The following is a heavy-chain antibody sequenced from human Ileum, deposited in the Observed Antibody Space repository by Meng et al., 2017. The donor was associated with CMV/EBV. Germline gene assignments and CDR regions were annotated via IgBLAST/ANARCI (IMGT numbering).Heavy chain of an antibody. D-gene: IGHD2-21*01. V-gene: IGHV4-61*01. Sequence: SVSSASCFWAWIRQPPGKGLEWIAYVYYTGSTSYSPSLKSRVTVSIDTSTNQFSLKLNSVTAADTAVYYCARVAYCRGNSCYFSGFDYWGQGALVTVSS. CDR1: SVSSASCF. J-gene: IGHJ4*02. CDR3: ARVAYCRGNSCYFSGFDY. CDR2: VYYTGST.